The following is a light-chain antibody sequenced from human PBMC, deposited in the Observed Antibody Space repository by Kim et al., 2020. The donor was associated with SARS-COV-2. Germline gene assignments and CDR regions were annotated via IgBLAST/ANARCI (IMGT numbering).Light chain of an antibody. CDR2: MAS. J-gene: IGKJ3*01. V-gene: IGKV1-5*03. CDR1: QSISTW. CDR3: QHYNIYSET. Sequence: ASLGDRVIFTCRASQSISTWLAWYQQKPGKVPELLIYMASNLKSGVPSRFSGSGSGTEFTLTISSLQPEDFATYYCQHYNIYSETFGPGTKVDIK.